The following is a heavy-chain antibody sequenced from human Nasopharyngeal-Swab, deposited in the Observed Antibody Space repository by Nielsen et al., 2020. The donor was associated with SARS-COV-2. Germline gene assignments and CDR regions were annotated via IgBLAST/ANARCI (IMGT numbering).Heavy chain of an antibody. Sequence: GESLKISCAVSGFTFSSYAMSWVRQAPGKGLEWASVVSGSGGSTYYADSVKGRFTISRDNSKNTLYLQMNSLRVEDTAVYYCAKVPEKYYYGSGRGYFDYWGQGTLVTVSS. CDR3: AKVPEKYYYGSGRGYFDY. V-gene: IGHV3-23*01. CDR1: GFTFSSYA. J-gene: IGHJ4*02. D-gene: IGHD3-10*01. CDR2: VSGSGGST.